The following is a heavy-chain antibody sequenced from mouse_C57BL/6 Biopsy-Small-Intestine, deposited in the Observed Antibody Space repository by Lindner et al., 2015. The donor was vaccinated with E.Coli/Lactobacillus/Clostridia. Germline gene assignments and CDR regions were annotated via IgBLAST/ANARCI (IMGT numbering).Heavy chain of an antibody. D-gene: IGHD2-1*01. J-gene: IGHJ2*01. CDR1: GYSFTDYN. CDR2: INSNYGTT. V-gene: IGHV1-39*01. CDR3: ARSGGNYGAYYFDY. Sequence: VQLQESGPELVKPGASVKISCKASGYSFTDYNMNWVKQSNGKSLEWIGVINSNYGTTSYNQKFKGKATLTVDQSSSTAYMQLNSLTSEDSAVYYCARSGGNYGAYYFDYWGQGTTLTVSS.